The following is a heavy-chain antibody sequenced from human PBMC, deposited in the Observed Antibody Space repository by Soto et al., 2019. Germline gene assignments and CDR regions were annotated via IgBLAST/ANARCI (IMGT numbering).Heavy chain of an antibody. CDR3: AREGHYYDTKTYYFDY. Sequence: GGSLRLSCAASGFTFSSYAMHWVRQAPGKGLEWVAVISYDGSNKYYADSVKGRFTISRDNSKNTLYLQMNSLRAEDTAVYYCAREGHYYDTKTYYFDYWGQGTLVTVSS. J-gene: IGHJ4*02. CDR2: ISYDGSNK. CDR1: GFTFSSYA. D-gene: IGHD3-22*01. V-gene: IGHV3-30-3*01.